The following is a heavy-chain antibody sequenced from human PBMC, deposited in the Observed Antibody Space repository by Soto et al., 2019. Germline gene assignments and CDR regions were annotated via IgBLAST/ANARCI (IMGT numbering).Heavy chain of an antibody. CDR3: AKGTRDIVVVPAAIPPRYYYYMDV. CDR2: ISGSGGST. CDR1: GFTFSSYA. D-gene: IGHD2-2*02. Sequence: GGSLRLSCAASGFTFSSYAMSWVRQAPGKGLEWVSAISGSGGSTYYADSVKGRFTISRDNSKNTLYLQMNSLRAEDTAVYYCAKGTRDIVVVPAAIPPRYYYYMDVWGKGTTVTVSS. J-gene: IGHJ6*03. V-gene: IGHV3-23*01.